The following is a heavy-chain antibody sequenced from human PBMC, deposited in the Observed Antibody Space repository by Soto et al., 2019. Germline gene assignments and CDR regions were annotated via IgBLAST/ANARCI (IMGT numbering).Heavy chain of an antibody. D-gene: IGHD3-10*01. CDR3: TRGQTRNEWFGEFPVDY. J-gene: IGHJ4*02. V-gene: IGHV3-49*03. CDR2: IRSKAYGGTT. Sequence: GGSLRLSCTASGFTFGDYAMSWFRQAPGKGLEWVGFIRSKAYGGTTEYAASVEGRFTISRDDSKSIAYLQMNSLKTEDTAVYYCTRGQTRNEWFGEFPVDYWGQGTLVTVSS. CDR1: GFTFGDYA.